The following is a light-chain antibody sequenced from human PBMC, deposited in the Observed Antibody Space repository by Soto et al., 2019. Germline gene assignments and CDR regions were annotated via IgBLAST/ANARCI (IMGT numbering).Light chain of an antibody. CDR2: EVS. Sequence: QSALTQPASVSGSPGQSITISCTGTSSDVGAYDYVSWYQQHPDKAHKLMIYEVSNRPSGVSNRFSGSKSVNTATLTIFGLQADDEADYYCSSYTSSSTRVFGTGTKVTVL. CDR1: SSDVGAYDY. CDR3: SSYTSSSTRV. J-gene: IGLJ1*01. V-gene: IGLV2-14*03.